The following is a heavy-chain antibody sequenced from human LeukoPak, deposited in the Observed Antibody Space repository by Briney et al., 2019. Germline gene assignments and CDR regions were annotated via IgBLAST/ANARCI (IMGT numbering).Heavy chain of an antibody. J-gene: IGHJ4*02. Sequence: GGSLRLSCAASGFEFGSFSMGWVRQAPGKGLEWLSYISSTSTAIYYADSLKGRFTISRDNAKNSLYLQMNSLRAEDTAVYYCARAIASYGDSAYWGQGTLVTVSS. CDR2: ISSTSTAI. D-gene: IGHD5-18*01. CDR3: ARAIASYGDSAY. V-gene: IGHV3-48*04. CDR1: GFEFGSFS.